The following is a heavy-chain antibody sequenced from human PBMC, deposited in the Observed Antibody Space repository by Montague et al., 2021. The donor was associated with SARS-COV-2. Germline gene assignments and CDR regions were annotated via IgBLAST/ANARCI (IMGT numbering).Heavy chain of an antibody. CDR3: ASSYYYGSGTYVYNYYLDV. D-gene: IGHD3-10*01. CDR1: GGSVSSSPYY. J-gene: IGHJ6*03. CDR2: ISYSGRX. Sequence: ETLSLTCTVSGGSVSSSPYYWGWIRQPPGRGLEWVGSISYSGRXYFSPSLKSRLTISVDPSENQFSLRLSSVTAADTAVYYCASSYYYGSGTYVYNYYLDVWGKGTPVTVSS. V-gene: IGHV4-39*01.